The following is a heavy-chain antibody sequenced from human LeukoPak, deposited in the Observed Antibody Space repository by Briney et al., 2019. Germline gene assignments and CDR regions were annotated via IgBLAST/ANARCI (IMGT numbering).Heavy chain of an antibody. V-gene: IGHV3-7*01. CDR1: GFTFSSYW. CDR2: IKKDGSEK. CDR3: ARDPGIAAAGTRAHYYYGMDV. Sequence: GGSLRLSCAASGFTFSSYWMSWVRQAPGKGLEWVANIKKDGSEKYYVDSVKGGFTISRDNAKSSLYLQMNSLRAEDTAVYYCARDPGIAAAGTRAHYYYGMDVWGQGTTVTVSS. D-gene: IGHD6-13*01. J-gene: IGHJ6*02.